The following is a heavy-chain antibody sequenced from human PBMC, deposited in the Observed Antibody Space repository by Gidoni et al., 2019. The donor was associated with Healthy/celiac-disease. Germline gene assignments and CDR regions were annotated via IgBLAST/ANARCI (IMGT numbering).Heavy chain of an antibody. CDR2: ISGSGGST. D-gene: IGHD3-22*01. CDR3: AKDLDYYDRGEVDY. V-gene: IGHV3-23*01. CDR1: GFTFSSYA. J-gene: IGHJ4*02. Sequence: EVQLLESGGGLVQPGGSLRLSCAASGFTFSSYAMSWVRQAPGKGREWVSAISGSGGSTYYADSVKGRFTISRDNSKNTLYLQMNSLRAEDTAVYYCAKDLDYYDRGEVDYWGQGTLVTVSS.